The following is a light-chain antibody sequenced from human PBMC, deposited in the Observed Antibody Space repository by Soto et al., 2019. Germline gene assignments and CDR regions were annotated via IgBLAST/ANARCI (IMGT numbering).Light chain of an antibody. V-gene: IGKV3-20*01. J-gene: IGKJ5*01. CDR3: QQYGSSPPST. Sequence: SVLISSPSTQTLSPGESATLSCRARQSVRSSSLAWYQQKPGQAPRLLMYGASSRATGIPDRFSGSGSGTDFTLTISRQEPSEFAVYYCQQYGSSPPSTFGQGTRLDIK. CDR2: GAS. CDR1: QSVRSSS.